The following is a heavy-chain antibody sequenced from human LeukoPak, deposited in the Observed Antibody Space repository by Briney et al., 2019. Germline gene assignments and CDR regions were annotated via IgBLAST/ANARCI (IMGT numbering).Heavy chain of an antibody. CDR1: GFTFSSYW. CDR2: IKQDGSEK. V-gene: IGHV3-7*01. Sequence: GGSPRLSCAASGFTFSSYWMSWVRQAPGKGLEWVANIKQDGSEKYYVDSVKGRFTISRDNAKNSLYLQMNSLRAEDTAVYYCARRSGSYYPDAFDIWGQGTMVTVSS. J-gene: IGHJ3*02. D-gene: IGHD1-26*01. CDR3: ARRSGSYYPDAFDI.